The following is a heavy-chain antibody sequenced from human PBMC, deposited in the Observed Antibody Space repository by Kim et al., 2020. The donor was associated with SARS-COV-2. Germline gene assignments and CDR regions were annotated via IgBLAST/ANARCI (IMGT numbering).Heavy chain of an antibody. CDR2: IKQDGNKK. D-gene: IGHD6-19*01. V-gene: IGHV3-7*01. Sequence: GGSLRLSCAASGFTFSSYWMTWVRQAPGKGLEWVANIKQDGNKKYYVDSVKGRFTISRDNAKNSLYLQMNSLRAEDTAVYYCARDGDVYRSGKDAFDIWGQGTMVTVSS. CDR1: GFTFSSYW. J-gene: IGHJ3*02. CDR3: ARDGDVYRSGKDAFDI.